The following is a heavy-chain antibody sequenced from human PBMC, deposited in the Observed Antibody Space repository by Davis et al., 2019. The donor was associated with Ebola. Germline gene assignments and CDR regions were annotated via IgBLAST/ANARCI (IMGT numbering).Heavy chain of an antibody. CDR2: IYYSGST. CDR1: GGSISSYY. CDR3: ARVSGTTLTLSFDP. V-gene: IGHV4-59*05. D-gene: IGHD1-7*01. J-gene: IGHJ5*02. Sequence: SETLSLTCTVSGGSISSYYWSWIRQPPGKGLEWIGSIYYSGSTYYNPSLKSRVTISVDTSKNQFSLKLSSVTAADTAVYYCARVSGTTLTLSFDPWGQGTLVTVSS.